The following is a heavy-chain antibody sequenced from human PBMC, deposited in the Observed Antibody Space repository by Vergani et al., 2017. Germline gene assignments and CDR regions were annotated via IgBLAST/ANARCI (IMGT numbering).Heavy chain of an antibody. Sequence: QVQLVQSGAEVKKPGASVKVSCKASGYTFTSYDINWVRQPTGQGLEWMGWMNPNSGNTGYAQKFQGRVTMTRNNSISTAYMELSSLRSEDTAVYYCARGVRGLITMVRGALPNWFDPWGQGTLVTVSS. V-gene: IGHV1-8*01. CDR2: MNPNSGNT. J-gene: IGHJ5*02. D-gene: IGHD3-10*01. CDR1: GYTFTSYD. CDR3: ARGVRGLITMVRGALPNWFDP.